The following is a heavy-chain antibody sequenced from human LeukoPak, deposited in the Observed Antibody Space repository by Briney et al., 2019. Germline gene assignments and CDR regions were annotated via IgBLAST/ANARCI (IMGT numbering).Heavy chain of an antibody. CDR3: AKDSEVTHFDY. CDR2: IWYDGSNK. V-gene: IGHV3-33*06. Sequence: GGSLRLSCAASGFTFSSYGMHWVRQAPGKGLEWVAVIWYDGSNKYYADSVKGRFTISRDNSKNTLYLQMNSLRAEDTAVYYCAKDSEVTHFDYWGQGTLVTVSS. CDR1: GFTFSSYG. J-gene: IGHJ4*02. D-gene: IGHD5-18*01.